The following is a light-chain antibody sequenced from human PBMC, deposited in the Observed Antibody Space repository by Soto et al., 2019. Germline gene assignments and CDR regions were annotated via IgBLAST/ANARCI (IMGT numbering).Light chain of an antibody. V-gene: IGKV1-33*01. J-gene: IGKJ4*01. Sequence: LQMTQSPSSLSASVGDSFTPTCRASQGISNYLAWYQQKPGKVPKLLIYDASKLETGVPSRFSGSGSGTDFTFTINSLQPEDITTYYCQQYHNLPLTFGGGTKVDIK. CDR2: DAS. CDR3: QQYHNLPLT. CDR1: QGISNY.